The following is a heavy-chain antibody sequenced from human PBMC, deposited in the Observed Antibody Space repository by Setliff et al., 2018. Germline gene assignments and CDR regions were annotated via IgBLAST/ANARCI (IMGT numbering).Heavy chain of an antibody. V-gene: IGHV4-59*08. CDR3: ARGYYDILTGYYIGY. J-gene: IGHJ4*02. D-gene: IGHD3-9*01. CDR2: IYYSGST. CDR1: GGSISSYY. Sequence: SETLSLTCTVSGGSISSYYWSWIRQPPGKGLEWIGYIYYSGSTSYNPSLKRRVTISVDTSKNQFSLKLSSVTAADTAVYYCARGYYDILTGYYIGYWGQGTLVTVSS.